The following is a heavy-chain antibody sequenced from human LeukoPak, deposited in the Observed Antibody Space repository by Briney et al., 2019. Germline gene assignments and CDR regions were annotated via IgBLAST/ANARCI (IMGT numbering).Heavy chain of an antibody. D-gene: IGHD1-26*01. J-gene: IGHJ4*02. CDR3: VGPWVGAIDY. CDR1: GFTFSNYE. V-gene: IGHV3-48*03. Sequence: GGSLRLSCAASGFTFSNYEMNWVRQAPGKGLEWVSYISSSGSTIYYADSVKGRFTISRDNAKNSLYLQMNSLRAEDTAVYYCVGPWVGAIDYWGQGTLVTVSS. CDR2: ISSSGSTI.